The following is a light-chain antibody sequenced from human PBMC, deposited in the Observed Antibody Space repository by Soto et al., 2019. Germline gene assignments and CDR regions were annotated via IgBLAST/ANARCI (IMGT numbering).Light chain of an antibody. J-gene: IGLJ1*01. V-gene: IGLV2-14*01. CDR2: EVS. CDR3: NSYTSTSTPYV. Sequence: QSALTQPAAGSGSPGQSITISCTVTSSDVGGYNYVSWYQQLPGKAPKLMIYEVSNRPSGVSIRFSGSKSGNTASLTISGLRAEDEADYYCNSYTSTSTPYVFGTGTKVTVL. CDR1: SSDVGGYNY.